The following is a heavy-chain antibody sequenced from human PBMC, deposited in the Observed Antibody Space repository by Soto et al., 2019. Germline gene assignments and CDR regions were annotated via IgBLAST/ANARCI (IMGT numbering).Heavy chain of an antibody. Sequence: KPSETLSLTCSVSGDSISTVDYFWAWIRQPPGQALESIGYIYNSTTTYYNPSFESRVAISLDTSKSQFSLNVTSVTAADTAVYFCARGRYCLTGRCFPNWFDSWGQGTMVTVSS. J-gene: IGHJ5*01. D-gene: IGHD2-15*01. CDR3: ARGRYCLTGRCFPNWFDS. CDR1: GDSISTVDYF. V-gene: IGHV4-30-4*01. CDR2: IYNSTTT.